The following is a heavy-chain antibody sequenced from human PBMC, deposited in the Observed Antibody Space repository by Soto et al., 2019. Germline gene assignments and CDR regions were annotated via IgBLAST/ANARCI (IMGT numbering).Heavy chain of an antibody. CDR3: ARGGANTAMAHDY. J-gene: IGHJ4*02. D-gene: IGHD5-18*01. Sequence: PGGSLRLSCAASGFTFSRYWMHWVRQAPGKGLVWVSRISYDESTTDYADSVKGRFTISRDSAKNTLYLQMNSLRAEDTAVYFCARGGANTAMAHDYWGQGTLVTVPS. CDR1: GFTFSRYW. CDR2: ISYDESTT. V-gene: IGHV3-74*01.